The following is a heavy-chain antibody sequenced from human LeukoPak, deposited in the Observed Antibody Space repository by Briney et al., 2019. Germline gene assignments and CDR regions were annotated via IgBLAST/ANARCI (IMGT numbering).Heavy chain of an antibody. CDR2: ISSNNRYI. J-gene: IGHJ4*02. CDR3: AKRPGYYDSSGYYFDY. CDR1: GFTFSTYS. Sequence: GGSLRLSCAASGFTFSTYSMNWVRQAPGKGLEWVSSISSNNRYIYYADSVKGRFTISRDNSKNTLYLQMNSLRAEDTAVYYCAKRPGYYDSSGYYFDYWGQGTLVTVSS. D-gene: IGHD3-22*01. V-gene: IGHV3-21*04.